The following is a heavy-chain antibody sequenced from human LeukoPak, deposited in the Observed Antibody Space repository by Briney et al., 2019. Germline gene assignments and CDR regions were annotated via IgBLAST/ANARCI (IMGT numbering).Heavy chain of an antibody. CDR1: GYTFTTYY. D-gene: IGHD3-10*01. Sequence: ASVKVSCKASGYTFTTYYMHWVRQAPGQGLEWMGRINPNSGGPNYAQKFQGRVTLTRDTSISTAYMELSRLRSDDTAIYYCARESSDGSGSYDYWGQGTLVTVSS. V-gene: IGHV1-2*06. CDR2: INPNSGGP. CDR3: ARESSDGSGSYDY. J-gene: IGHJ4*02.